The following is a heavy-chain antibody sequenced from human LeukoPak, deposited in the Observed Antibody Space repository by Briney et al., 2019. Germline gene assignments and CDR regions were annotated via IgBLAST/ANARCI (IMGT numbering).Heavy chain of an antibody. CDR1: GGSISSYY. J-gene: IGHJ4*02. V-gene: IGHV4-59*08. CDR2: IYYSGIT. Sequence: SETLSLTCTVSGGSISSYYWSWIRQPPGKGLEWIGYIYYSGITNYNPSLKSRVTISVDTSKNQFSLKLSSVTAADTAVYYCARHMYSSGWYYFDYWGQGTLVTVSS. D-gene: IGHD6-19*01. CDR3: ARHMYSSGWYYFDY.